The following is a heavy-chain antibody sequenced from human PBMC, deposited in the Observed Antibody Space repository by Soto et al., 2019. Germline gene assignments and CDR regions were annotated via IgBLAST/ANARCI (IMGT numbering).Heavy chain of an antibody. V-gene: IGHV1-69*05. Sequence: SVKVSCKASGDTFKNCVISWVRQAPGQGLEWMGGIIPLFGTTDFAQRFQGRLTITTDESTTTAYMELSRLRSEDTATYYCAAELGFGKLSVVWGQATTVTVSS. CDR2: IIPLFGTT. CDR1: GDTFKNCV. CDR3: AAELGFGKLSVV. D-gene: IGHD3-10*01. J-gene: IGHJ6*02.